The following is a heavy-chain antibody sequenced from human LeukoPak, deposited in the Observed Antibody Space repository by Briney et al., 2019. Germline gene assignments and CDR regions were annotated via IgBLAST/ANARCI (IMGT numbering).Heavy chain of an antibody. V-gene: IGHV3-48*01. D-gene: IGHD3-22*01. CDR1: GFTFNTYS. Sequence: GGSLRLSCAASGFTFNTYSMNWVRQAPGKGLEWVSYISSSSSAIYYADSVEGRFTISRDNAKNSLYLQMNGLRAEDTAVYYCARDSPSSGYYPVFDQWGQGTLVTVSS. CDR3: ARDSPSSGYYPVFDQ. CDR2: ISSSSSAI. J-gene: IGHJ4*02.